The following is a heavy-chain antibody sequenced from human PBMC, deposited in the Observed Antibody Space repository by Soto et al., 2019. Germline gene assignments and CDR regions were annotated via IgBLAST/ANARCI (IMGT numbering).Heavy chain of an antibody. CDR1: VYTFTGYY. CDR2: INPNSVGT. J-gene: IGHJ4*02. D-gene: IGHD2-21*01. Sequence: QVQLVQSGAEVKKPGASMKVSCKASVYTFTGYYMHWVRQAPGQGLEWMGWINPNSVGTNYAQKLQGWVTMTRDTSISTAYMELSRMRSDDTAVYYCARRQDCGGDCYSFDYWGQGTLVTVSS. CDR3: ARRQDCGGDCYSFDY. V-gene: IGHV1-2*04.